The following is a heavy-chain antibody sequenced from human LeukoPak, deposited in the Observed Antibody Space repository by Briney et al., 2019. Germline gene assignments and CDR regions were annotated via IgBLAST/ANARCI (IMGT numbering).Heavy chain of an antibody. V-gene: IGHV1-2*02. D-gene: IGHD4-23*01. CDR2: INPNSGGT. Sequence: ASVKVSCKASGYTFTGYYMHWVRQAPGQGLEWMGWINPNSGGTNYAQKCQGRVTMTRDTSISTAYMELSRLRSDDTAVYYCARDPRDPHDYGGNNRGDYWGQGTLVTVSS. CDR3: ARDPRDPHDYGGNNRGDY. CDR1: GYTFTGYY. J-gene: IGHJ4*02.